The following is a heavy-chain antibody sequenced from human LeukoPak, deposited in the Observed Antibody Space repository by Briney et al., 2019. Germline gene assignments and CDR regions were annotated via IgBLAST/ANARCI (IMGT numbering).Heavy chain of an antibody. CDR1: GFTFSSYW. J-gene: IGHJ2*01. CDR3: ARDGPIVGATRYFDL. V-gene: IGHV3-74*01. D-gene: IGHD1-26*01. Sequence: GGSLTLSCAASGFTFSSYWMHWVRQAPGQGLVWVSRINSDGSSTSYSDSVKGRFTISRDNANNTLYLQMNSRRAEDTAVYYCARDGPIVGATRYFDLWGRGTLVTVSS. CDR2: INSDGSST.